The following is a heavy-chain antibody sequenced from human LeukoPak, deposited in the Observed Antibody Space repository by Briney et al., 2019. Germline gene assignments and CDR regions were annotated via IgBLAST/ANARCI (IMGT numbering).Heavy chain of an antibody. CDR3: AKEYSGYDFDY. CDR1: GFTLSSYD. Sequence: GGSLRLSCAASGFTLSSYDMSWVRQAPGRGLEWVAATSGSGVNSYYADSVRGRFTISRDNSQNTLYLQMDSLRAEDTALYYCAKEYSGYDFDYWGQGTLVTVSS. J-gene: IGHJ4*02. D-gene: IGHD5-12*01. V-gene: IGHV3-23*01. CDR2: TSGSGVNS.